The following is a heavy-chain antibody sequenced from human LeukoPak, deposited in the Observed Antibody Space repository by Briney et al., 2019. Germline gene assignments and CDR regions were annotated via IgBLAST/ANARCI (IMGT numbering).Heavy chain of an antibody. V-gene: IGHV3-21*01. CDR1: GFTFSSYS. D-gene: IGHD2-2*01. Sequence: PGGSLRLSCAASGFTFSSYSMNWVRQAPGKGLEWVSSISSSSSYIYYADSVKGRFTISRDNAKNSLYLQMNSLRAEDTAVYYCARDKTWGNQLLYYWGQGTLVTVSS. CDR3: ARDKTWGNQLLYY. J-gene: IGHJ4*02. CDR2: ISSSSSYI.